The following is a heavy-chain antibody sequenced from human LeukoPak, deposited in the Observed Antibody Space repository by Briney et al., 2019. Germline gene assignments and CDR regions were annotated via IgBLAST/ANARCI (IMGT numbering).Heavy chain of an antibody. CDR2: IKQDGSEK. D-gene: IGHD1-26*01. CDR1: GFTFSSCW. V-gene: IGHV3-7*01. J-gene: IGHJ4*02. Sequence: PGGSLRLSCVVSGFTFSSCWMSWVRQAPGKGLEWVANIKQDGSEKYYVDSVKGRLTMSRDNAKNSLYLQMNSLRAEDTAVYYCARVQWELRGVGSYFEYWGQGALVTVSS. CDR3: ARVQWELRGVGSYFEY.